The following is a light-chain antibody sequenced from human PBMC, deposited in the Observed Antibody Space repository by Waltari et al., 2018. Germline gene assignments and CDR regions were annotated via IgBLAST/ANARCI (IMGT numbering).Light chain of an antibody. Sequence: QSALTQPASVSGSPGQSITISCTGTSSDVGGYNFVSWYQQYPGKAPKLVIYDVSARPSGASDRVSGSKSGNTASLVISGLQPEDEADYYCSSYTATRHYVFGTGTKVTVL. V-gene: IGLV2-14*03. CDR1: SSDVGGYNF. CDR3: SSYTATRHYV. CDR2: DVS. J-gene: IGLJ1*01.